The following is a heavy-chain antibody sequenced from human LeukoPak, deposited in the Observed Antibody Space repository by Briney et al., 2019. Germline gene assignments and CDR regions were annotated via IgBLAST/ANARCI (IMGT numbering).Heavy chain of an antibody. J-gene: IGHJ4*02. Sequence: PGGSLRLSCAASGFTFSSYAMSWVRQAPGKGLEWVSGIGGSGGSTYYVDSVKGRFTISRDNSKNTLYLQMNSLRAEDTALYYCAKVFDFWSGYYPPYYFDYWGQGTLVTVSS. D-gene: IGHD3-3*01. CDR1: GFTFSSYA. CDR2: IGGSGGST. V-gene: IGHV3-23*01. CDR3: AKVFDFWSGYYPPYYFDY.